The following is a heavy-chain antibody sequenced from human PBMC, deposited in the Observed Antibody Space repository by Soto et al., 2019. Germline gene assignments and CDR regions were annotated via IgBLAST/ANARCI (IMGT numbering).Heavy chain of an antibody. Sequence: GGSLRLSCAASGFTFHSFAMSWVRQAPGKGLEWVSGISGSGDITIYADSVKGRFTISRDNSKNTLYLQMNSLRAEDTALYYCAKRIVGVAGSFDYWGQGTLVTVSS. J-gene: IGHJ4*02. D-gene: IGHD1-26*01. CDR2: ISGSGDIT. V-gene: IGHV3-23*01. CDR3: AKRIVGVAGSFDY. CDR1: GFTFHSFA.